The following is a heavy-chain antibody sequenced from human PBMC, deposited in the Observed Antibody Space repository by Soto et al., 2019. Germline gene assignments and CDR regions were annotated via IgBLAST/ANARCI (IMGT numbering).Heavy chain of an antibody. CDR2: INAGDGNT. CDR1: GYTFISYA. J-gene: IGHJ3*01. CDR3: ARPGSYLIVAFDH. V-gene: IGHV1-3*01. Sequence: QVQLVQSGAEVKKPGASVRVSCKASGYTFISYAIHWARQAPGQRLEWMGWINAGDGNTKYSQKFQGRVTITRDTSANTAYMELSGLKSEDTAIYYCARPGSYLIVAFDHWGQGTMVTVSS. D-gene: IGHD2-21*01.